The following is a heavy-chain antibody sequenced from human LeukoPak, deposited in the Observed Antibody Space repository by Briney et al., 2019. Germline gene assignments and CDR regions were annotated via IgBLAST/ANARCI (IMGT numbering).Heavy chain of an antibody. CDR1: GYTFTSYD. J-gene: IGHJ1*01. D-gene: IGHD2-2*01. V-gene: IGHV1-18*01. Sequence: ASVKVSCKASGYTFTSYDINWVRQATGQGLEWMGWISAYNGNTNYAQKLQGRVTMTTDTSTSTAYMELRSLRSDDTAVYYCARERCSSTSCKGYFQHWGQGTLVTVSS. CDR2: ISAYNGNT. CDR3: ARERCSSTSCKGYFQH.